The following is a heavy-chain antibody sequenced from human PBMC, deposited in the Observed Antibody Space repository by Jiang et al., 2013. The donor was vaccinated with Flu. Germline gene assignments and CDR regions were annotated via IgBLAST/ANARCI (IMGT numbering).Heavy chain of an antibody. CDR3: AKALGIAAPREGGGMDV. J-gene: IGHJ6*02. D-gene: IGHD6-13*01. Sequence: VQLLESGGVVVQPGGSLRLSCAASGFTFDDYTMHWVRQAPGKGLEWVSLISWDGGSTYYADSVKGRFTISRDNSKNSLYLQMNSLRTEDTALYYCAKALGIAAPREGGGMDVWGQGTTVTVSS. V-gene: IGHV3-43*01. CDR1: GFTFDDYT. CDR2: ISWDGGST.